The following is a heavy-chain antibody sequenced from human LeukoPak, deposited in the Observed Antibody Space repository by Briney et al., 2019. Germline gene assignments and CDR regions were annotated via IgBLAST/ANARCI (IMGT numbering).Heavy chain of an antibody. J-gene: IGHJ5*02. CDR1: GGSISDYY. CDR3: ARGASGTFEFDP. D-gene: IGHD3-3*01. Sequence: SETLPLTCTVSGGSISDYYWSWIRQPPGKGLEWIGYISNSGSSYYNPSLKSRVTISVDTSKNQFSLKLRSVTAADTAVYYCARGASGTFEFDPWGQGTLVTVSS. CDR2: ISNSGSS. V-gene: IGHV4-59*12.